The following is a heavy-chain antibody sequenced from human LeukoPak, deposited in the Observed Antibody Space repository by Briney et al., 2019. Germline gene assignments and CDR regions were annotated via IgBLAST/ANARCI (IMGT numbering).Heavy chain of an antibody. CDR2: IYYSGST. D-gene: IGHD3-10*01. J-gene: IGHJ5*02. Sequence: PSEILSLTCTVSGGSISSSSYYWGWIRQPPGKRLEWIGSIYYSGSTYYNPSLKSRVTISVDTSKNQFSLKLSSVTAADTAVYYCARLEVRANWFDPWGQGTLVTVSS. CDR3: ARLEVRANWFDP. V-gene: IGHV4-39*01. CDR1: GGSISSSSYY.